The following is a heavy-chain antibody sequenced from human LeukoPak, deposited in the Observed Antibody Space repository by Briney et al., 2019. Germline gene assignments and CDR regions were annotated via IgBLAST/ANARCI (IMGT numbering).Heavy chain of an antibody. CDR3: ASSHSSGWFFDY. CDR1: AGSISSYY. Sequence: SETLSLTCTVSAGSISSYYWSWIRQPAGKGLEWIGHIYTSGRTNYNPSLKSRVTVSLDTSKTQFPLKLSSVTAADTAVFYCASSHSSGWFFDYWGLGTLVTVSS. V-gene: IGHV4-4*07. J-gene: IGHJ4*02. CDR2: IYTSGRT. D-gene: IGHD6-19*01.